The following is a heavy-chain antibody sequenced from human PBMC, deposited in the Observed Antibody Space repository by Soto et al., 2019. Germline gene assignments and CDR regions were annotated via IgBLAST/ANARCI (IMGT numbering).Heavy chain of an antibody. J-gene: IGHJ5*02. CDR1: GGSFSGYY. D-gene: IGHD4-17*01. Sequence: QVRLQQWGTGLLKSSETLSLTCDVSGGSFSGYYCSWLRQPPGKGLEWIGVINHSGSPNYNPSLKTRVTISVDTSKNQCSLQSTSVTAADTAVYYCATASWSHDYCDPWGHGTRVTVPS. CDR2: INHSGSP. V-gene: IGHV4-34*01. CDR3: ATASWSHDYCDP.